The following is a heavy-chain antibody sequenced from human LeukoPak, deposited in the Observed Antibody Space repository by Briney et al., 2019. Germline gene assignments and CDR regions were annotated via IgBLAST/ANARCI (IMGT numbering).Heavy chain of an antibody. Sequence: SVKVPCKASGGTFSSYAISWVRQAPGQGLEWMGGIIPIFGTANYAQKFQGRVTITTDESTSTAYMELSSLRSEDTAVYYCARSARYDSSGYSKSGDYWGQGTLVTVSS. D-gene: IGHD3-22*01. CDR1: GGTFSSYA. CDR2: IIPIFGTA. CDR3: ARSARYDSSGYSKSGDY. V-gene: IGHV1-69*05. J-gene: IGHJ4*02.